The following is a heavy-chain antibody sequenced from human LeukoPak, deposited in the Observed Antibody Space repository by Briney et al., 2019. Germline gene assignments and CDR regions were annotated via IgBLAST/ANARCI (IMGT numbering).Heavy chain of an antibody. D-gene: IGHD3-22*01. CDR2: INPSGGST. CDR1: GYTFTSYY. V-gene: IGHV1-46*03. Sequence: GASVKVSCKASGYTFTSYYMHWVRQAPGQGLEWMGIINPSGGSTSYEQKFQGRGTMTRHTSTSKVYMELSSQRSEDTAVYYCARAGAYYDSSDYYLYAFDIWGQGTMVTVSS. CDR3: ARAGAYYDSSDYYLYAFDI. J-gene: IGHJ3*02.